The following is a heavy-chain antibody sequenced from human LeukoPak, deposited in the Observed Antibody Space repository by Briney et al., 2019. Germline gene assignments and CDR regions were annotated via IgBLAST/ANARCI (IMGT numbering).Heavy chain of an antibody. J-gene: IGHJ4*02. CDR1: GFTFNTYG. V-gene: IGHV3-21*01. Sequence: PGGSLRLSCAASGFTFNTYGMNWVRQPPGKGLEWVTSITSSSTYIYYADSVKGRFTISRDNARNSLYLQMNSLRAEDTAVYYCARGDMYYYDSSGGDYWGQGTLVTVSS. D-gene: IGHD3-22*01. CDR3: ARGDMYYYDSSGGDY. CDR2: ITSSSTYI.